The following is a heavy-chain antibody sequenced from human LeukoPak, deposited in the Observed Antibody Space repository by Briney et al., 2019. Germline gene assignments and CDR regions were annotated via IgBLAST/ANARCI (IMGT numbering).Heavy chain of an antibody. CDR2: IYYSGST. CDR3: ARGLYYDIQLHDAFDI. V-gene: IGHV4-30-4*02. Sequence: SETLSLTCTVSGGSISSGDYYWSWIRQPPGKGLEWIGYIYYSGSTYYNPSLKSRVTISVDTSKNQFSLKLSSVTAADTAVYYCARGLYYDIQLHDAFDIWGQGTMVTVSS. CDR1: GGSISSGDYY. D-gene: IGHD3-9*01. J-gene: IGHJ3*02.